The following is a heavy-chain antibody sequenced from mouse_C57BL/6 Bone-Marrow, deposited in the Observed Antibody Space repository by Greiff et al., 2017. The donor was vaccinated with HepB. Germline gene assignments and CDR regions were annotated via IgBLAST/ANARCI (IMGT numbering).Heavy chain of an antibody. CDR1: GFTFSDYG. V-gene: IGHV5-17*01. CDR2: ISSGSSTI. D-gene: IGHD2-12*01. CDR3: ARPNCYPAWFAY. Sequence: EVQRVESGGGLVKPGGSLKLSCAASGFTFSDYGMHWVRQAPEKGLEWVAYISSGSSTIYYADKVKGRFTISRDNAKNTLFLQMTSLRSEDTAMYYCARPNCYPAWFAYWGQGTGITVSA. J-gene: IGHJ3*01.